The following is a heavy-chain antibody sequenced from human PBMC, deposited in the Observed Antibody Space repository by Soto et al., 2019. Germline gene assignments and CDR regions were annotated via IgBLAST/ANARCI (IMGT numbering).Heavy chain of an antibody. CDR3: VKAVSGTVGWFDP. CDR2: ISSDGVST. CDR1: GFTFSSYA. V-gene: IGHV3-64D*06. J-gene: IGHJ5*02. Sequence: SGGSLRLSCSASGFTFSSYAMHWVRQAPGKGLQYVSAISSDGVSTYYADSVKGRFTISRDNSKNTLYLQMSSLRAEDTAVYYCVKAVSGTVGWFDPWGQGTLVTVSS. D-gene: IGHD6-19*01.